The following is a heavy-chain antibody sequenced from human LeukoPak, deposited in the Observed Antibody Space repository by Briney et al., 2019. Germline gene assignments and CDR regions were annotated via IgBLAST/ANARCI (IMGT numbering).Heavy chain of an antibody. Sequence: SGPTLVEPTQTLTLTCTFSGFSLITDTVGVGWIRQPPGKALDWLAVIFWDDEKRYSPSLRSRLTIAKDTSKNQVVLVMTNMDPVDTGTYYCAHLYYEASGTYWFDPWGQGILVTVSS. D-gene: IGHD3-16*01. CDR3: AHLYYEASGTYWFDP. J-gene: IGHJ5*02. CDR1: GFSLITDTVG. CDR2: IFWDDEK. V-gene: IGHV2-5*02.